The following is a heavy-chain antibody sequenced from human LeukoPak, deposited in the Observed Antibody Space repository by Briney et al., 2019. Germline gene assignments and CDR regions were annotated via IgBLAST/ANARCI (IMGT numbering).Heavy chain of an antibody. Sequence: ASVKVSCKTSGYTFTGSYMHWVRRAPGQGLEWMGWINPNSGGTNYAQGFQGRVTMTRDTPISTVYMQLSRLHFDDTAVYYCARDRSVGATDDAFDVWGPGTMVTVSS. CDR3: ARDRSVGATDDAFDV. V-gene: IGHV1-2*02. CDR2: INPNSGGT. CDR1: GYTFTGSY. D-gene: IGHD1-26*01. J-gene: IGHJ3*01.